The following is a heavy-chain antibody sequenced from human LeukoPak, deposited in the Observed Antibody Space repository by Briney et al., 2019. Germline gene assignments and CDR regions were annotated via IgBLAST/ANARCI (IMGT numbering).Heavy chain of an antibody. Sequence: GGSLRLSCVASGFTFGHHFMSWVRQAPGGGLEWVANVKLDGSETEYVDSVEGRFTISRDNAKNSLYLQMNSLRVEDTAVYYCAKHSAAGCYWSYHDYIDVWGKGTTVTVSS. V-gene: IGHV3-7*01. D-gene: IGHD3-10*01. CDR2: VKLDGSET. CDR3: AKHSAAGCYWSYHDYIDV. CDR1: GFTFGHHF. J-gene: IGHJ6*03.